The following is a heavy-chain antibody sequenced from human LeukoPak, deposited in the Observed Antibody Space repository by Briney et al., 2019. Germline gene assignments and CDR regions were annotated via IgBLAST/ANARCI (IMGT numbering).Heavy chain of an antibody. CDR3: ALYSSGYYWISTEYFQH. CDR2: ISGSGGST. Sequence: GGTLRLSCAASGFTFSSYGMSWVRQAPGKGLEWVSAISGSGGSTYYAASVKGRFTISRDNSKNTLYLQMNSLRAEDTAVYYCALYSSGYYWISTEYFQHWGQGTLVTVSS. CDR1: GFTFSSYG. D-gene: IGHD3-22*01. J-gene: IGHJ1*01. V-gene: IGHV3-23*01.